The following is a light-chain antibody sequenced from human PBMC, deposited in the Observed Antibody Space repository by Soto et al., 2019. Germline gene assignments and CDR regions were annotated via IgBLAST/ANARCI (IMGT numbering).Light chain of an antibody. CDR2: DVN. CDR1: SSDVGGYNY. Sequence: QSALTQPASVSGSPGQSITISCTGTSSDVGGYNYVSWYQQDPGKAPKLMNYDVNNRPSGVSNRFSGSKSGNTASLTISGLQADDEAYYYCSSYTSSSTLAVFGGGTKLTVL. J-gene: IGLJ2*01. V-gene: IGLV2-14*01. CDR3: SSYTSSSTLAV.